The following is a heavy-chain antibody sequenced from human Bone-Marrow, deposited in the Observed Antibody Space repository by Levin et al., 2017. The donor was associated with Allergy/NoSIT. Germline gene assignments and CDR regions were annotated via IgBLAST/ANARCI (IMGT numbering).Heavy chain of an antibody. D-gene: IGHD3-3*01. Sequence: GESLKISCAASGFTFSTYAMNWVRQAPGKGLEWVSVISGNGGNTFFADSVKGRFTISRDNSKNTLYLHMNSLSAEDTAVYYCARDIGGEGFYYGLDVWGQGTTVTVSS. CDR3: ARDIGGEGFYYGLDV. V-gene: IGHV3-23*01. CDR1: GFTFSTYA. CDR2: ISGNGGNT. J-gene: IGHJ6*02.